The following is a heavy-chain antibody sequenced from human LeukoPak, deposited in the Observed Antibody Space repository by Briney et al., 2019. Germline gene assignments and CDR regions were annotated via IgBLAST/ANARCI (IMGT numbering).Heavy chain of an antibody. J-gene: IGHJ4*02. Sequence: GSLRLSCAASGFTFSDYYMSWIRQAPGQGLEWVSYISTSVTIIYYADSAKGRFTISRDNAKNSLYLQMNSLRAEDTAVYYCARDFHYYDSSGLPGYWGQGTLVTVSS. CDR3: ARDFHYYDSSGLPGY. D-gene: IGHD3-22*01. CDR2: ISTSVTII. V-gene: IGHV3-11*04. CDR1: GFTFSDYY.